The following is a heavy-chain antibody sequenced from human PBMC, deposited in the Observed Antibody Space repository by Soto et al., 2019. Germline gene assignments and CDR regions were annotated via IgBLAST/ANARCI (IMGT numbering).Heavy chain of an antibody. D-gene: IGHD3-3*01. Sequence: QVQLVQSGAEVKKPGASVKVSCKASGYTFTSYAMHWVRQAPGQRLEWMGWINAGNGNTKYSQKFQGRVTITRETSASTAYMELSSLRSEDTAVYYCARTSGYYFYDYWGQGTLVSVSS. V-gene: IGHV1-3*01. J-gene: IGHJ4*02. CDR3: ARTSGYYFYDY. CDR2: INAGNGNT. CDR1: GYTFTSYA.